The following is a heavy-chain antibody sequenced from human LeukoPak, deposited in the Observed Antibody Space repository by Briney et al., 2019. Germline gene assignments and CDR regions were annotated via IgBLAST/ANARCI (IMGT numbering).Heavy chain of an antibody. CDR2: ISGSGGST. V-gene: IGHV3-23*01. Sequence: PGGSLRLSCAASGFTFSSYAMSWVRQAPGKGLEWVSAISGSGGSTYYADSVKGRFTISRDNSKNTLYLQMNSLRAEDTAVYYCANDYYDSSGYYPRRNAFDIWGQGTMVTVSS. J-gene: IGHJ3*02. CDR3: ANDYYDSSGYYPRRNAFDI. CDR1: GFTFSSYA. D-gene: IGHD3-22*01.